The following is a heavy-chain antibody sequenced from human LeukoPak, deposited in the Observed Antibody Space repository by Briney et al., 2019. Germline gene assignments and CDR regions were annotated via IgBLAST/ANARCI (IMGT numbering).Heavy chain of an antibody. V-gene: IGHV3-33*01. CDR2: IWYDGSNK. CDR3: ARVMAYSSSWAPFDY. CDR1: GFTFSSYG. J-gene: IGHJ4*02. Sequence: GGSLRLSCAASGFTFSSYGMHWVRQAPGKGLEWVAVIWYDGSNKYYADSVKGRFTISRDNSKNTLYLQMNSLRAEDTAVYYCARVMAYSSSWAPFDYWGQGTLVTVSS. D-gene: IGHD6-13*01.